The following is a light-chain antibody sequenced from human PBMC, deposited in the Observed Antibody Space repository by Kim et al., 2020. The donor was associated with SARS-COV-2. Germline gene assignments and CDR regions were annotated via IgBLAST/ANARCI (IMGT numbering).Light chain of an antibody. Sequence: DIQMTQSPSSLSAPVGDRVTITCRASQTIGIYLNWYQHKPGKAPKLLIYAASSLQSGVPSSFSGSGSGTDFTLTISSLQPEDFATYYCQQSYSTPYTLGQGTKLEI. CDR1: QTIGIY. J-gene: IGKJ2*01. CDR3: QQSYSTPYT. V-gene: IGKV1-39*01. CDR2: AAS.